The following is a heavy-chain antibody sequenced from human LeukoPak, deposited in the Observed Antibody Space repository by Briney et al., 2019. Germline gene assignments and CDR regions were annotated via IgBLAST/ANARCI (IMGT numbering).Heavy chain of an antibody. J-gene: IGHJ4*02. V-gene: IGHV3-7*01. CDR1: GFTFSSYW. D-gene: IGHD1-26*01. CDR2: INEDGSQK. CDR3: ARDIPGGAGHLDY. Sequence: GGSLRLSCETSGFTFSSYWMTWVRQAPGKGPGQVANINEDGSQKNFVDSVRGRFTISRDNAKSSLCLQMNSLRVEDTAIYYCARDIPGGAGHLDYWGQGTLVTVSS.